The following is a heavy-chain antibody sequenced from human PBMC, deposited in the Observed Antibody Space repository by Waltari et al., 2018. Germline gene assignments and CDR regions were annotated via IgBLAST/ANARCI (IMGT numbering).Heavy chain of an antibody. D-gene: IGHD3-22*01. CDR1: GYTVTGYA. CDR2: INPKNGDT. V-gene: IGHV1-2*06. CDR3: LRDSSGSHFDY. Sequence: LVQSGAEVKKPGASVKVSCTASGYTVTGYAILWVRQAPGQGLEWMGRINPKNGDTHYAQKFQGRVAMTTDTSTNTAFMELHSLRSDDTAVYYCLRDSSGSHFDYWGQGTLVTVSS. J-gene: IGHJ4*02.